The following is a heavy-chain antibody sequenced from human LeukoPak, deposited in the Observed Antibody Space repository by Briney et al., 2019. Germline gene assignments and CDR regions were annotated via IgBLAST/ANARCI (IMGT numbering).Heavy chain of an antibody. Sequence: GGSLRLSCAASGFTFSSYSMNWVRQAPGKGLEWVSSISSSSYIYYADSVKGRFTISRDNAKNSLYLQMNSLRAEDTAVYYCARDREGYSSSWYLPESDAFDIWGQGTMVTVSS. J-gene: IGHJ3*02. CDR1: GFTFSSYS. V-gene: IGHV3-21*01. CDR2: ISSSSYI. CDR3: ARDREGYSSSWYLPESDAFDI. D-gene: IGHD6-13*01.